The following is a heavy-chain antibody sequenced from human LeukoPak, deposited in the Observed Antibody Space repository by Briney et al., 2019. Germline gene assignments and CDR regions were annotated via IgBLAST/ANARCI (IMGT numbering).Heavy chain of an antibody. CDR1: GGSISGFY. Sequence: SETLSLTCTVSGGSISGFYWSWIWQPAGKGLEWIGRIYTSGSTNYNPSLKSRVTMSVDTSKNQFSLRLSSVTAADTAVYYCARGGGDYGDLANDYWGQGTLVTVS. CDR3: ARGGGDYGDLANDY. D-gene: IGHD4-17*01. CDR2: IYTSGST. J-gene: IGHJ4*02. V-gene: IGHV4-4*07.